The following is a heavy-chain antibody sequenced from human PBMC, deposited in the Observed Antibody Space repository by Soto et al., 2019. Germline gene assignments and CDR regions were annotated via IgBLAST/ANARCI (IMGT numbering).Heavy chain of an antibody. V-gene: IGHV4-39*01. CDR1: GGSISRSSCY. D-gene: IGHD2-8*01. Sequence: SETLSLTCTVSGGSISRSSCYWGWIRQPPGKGPEWIGSTSYSGSTYYNPSLKSRVTISVDASRNQFSLRLSSVTAADTAVYFCARVGAPTDCTNTNCWTPGFDPWGQG. CDR3: ARVGAPTDCTNTNCWTPGFDP. CDR2: TSYSGST. J-gene: IGHJ5*02.